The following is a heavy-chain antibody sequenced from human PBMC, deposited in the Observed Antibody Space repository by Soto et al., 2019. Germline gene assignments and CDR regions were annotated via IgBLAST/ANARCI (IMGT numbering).Heavy chain of an antibody. V-gene: IGHV4-59*01. J-gene: IGHJ3*02. Sequence: SETLSLTCTFSGGSISSYYWSLIRQPPGKGLEWIGYIYYSGSTNYNPSLKSRVTISVDTSKNQFSLKLSSVTAADTAVYYCGRDKDGYNYFAFDIWGQGTMVTVSS. CDR2: IYYSGST. CDR3: GRDKDGYNYFAFDI. CDR1: GGSISSYY. D-gene: IGHD5-12*01.